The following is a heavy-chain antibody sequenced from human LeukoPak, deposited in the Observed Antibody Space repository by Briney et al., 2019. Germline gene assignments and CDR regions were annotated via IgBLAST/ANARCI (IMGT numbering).Heavy chain of an antibody. D-gene: IGHD3-10*01. CDR1: GYTFTGYY. V-gene: IGHV1-2*02. J-gene: IGHJ4*02. CDR2: INPNSGGT. Sequence: ASVKVSCKASGYTFTGYYMHWVRQAPGQGLEWMGWINPNSGGTNYAQKFQGRVTMTRDTSISTAYMELSRLRSVDTAVYYCARGGPITMVRGTLDYWGQGTLVTVSS. CDR3: ARGGPITMVRGTLDY.